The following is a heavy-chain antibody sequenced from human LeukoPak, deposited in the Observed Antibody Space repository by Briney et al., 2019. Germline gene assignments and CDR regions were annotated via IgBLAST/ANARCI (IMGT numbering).Heavy chain of an antibody. D-gene: IGHD3-10*01. CDR2: ISSSSSYI. J-gene: IGHJ6*04. CDR1: GFTFSSYS. Sequence: GGSLRLSCAASGFTFSSYSMNWVRQAPGKGLEWVSSISSSSSYIYYADSVKGRFTISRDNAKNSLYLQMNSLRAEDTAVYYCVRIWFGELRVGMDVWGKGTTVTVSS. CDR3: VRIWFGELRVGMDV. V-gene: IGHV3-21*01.